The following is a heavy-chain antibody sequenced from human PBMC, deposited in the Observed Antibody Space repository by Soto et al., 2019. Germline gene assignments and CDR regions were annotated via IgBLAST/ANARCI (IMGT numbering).Heavy chain of an antibody. J-gene: IGHJ4*02. D-gene: IGHD2-21*02. Sequence: SETLSLTCTVSGGSISSGDYYWSWIRQPPGKGLEWIGYIYYSGSTYYNPSLKSRVTISVDTSKNQFSLKLSSVTAADTAVYYCARVRVTYVVFGYWGQGTLVTVSS. CDR3: ARVRVTYVVFGY. V-gene: IGHV4-30-4*01. CDR1: GGSISSGDYY. CDR2: IYYSGST.